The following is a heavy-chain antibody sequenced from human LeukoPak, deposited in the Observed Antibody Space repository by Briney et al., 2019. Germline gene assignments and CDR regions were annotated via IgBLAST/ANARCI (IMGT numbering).Heavy chain of an antibody. CDR2: ISSSGSTI. CDR1: GFTFSSYE. CDR3: ARDGDCGGACGNGFDI. J-gene: IGHJ3*02. D-gene: IGHD2-21*02. V-gene: IGHV3-48*03. Sequence: GGSLRLSCAASGFTFSSYEMNWVRQAPGKGLEWVSYISSSGSTIYYADSVKGRFTISRDTAKNSLYLQMNSLRAEDTAVYYCARDGDCGGACGNGFDIWGQGTMVTVSS.